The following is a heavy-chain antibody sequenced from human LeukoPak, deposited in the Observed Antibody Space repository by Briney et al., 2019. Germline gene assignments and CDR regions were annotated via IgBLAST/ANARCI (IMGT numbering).Heavy chain of an antibody. V-gene: IGHV3-23*01. CDR3: AKPGEPSNYYFDY. J-gene: IGHJ4*02. CDR2: VWVNGRTT. Sequence: GGSLRLSCTASGFTFSTYDMSWVRQAPGKGLEWVSSVWVNGRTTFYADSVKGRFTISRDNSKNTLYLQLNSLRAEDTALYYCAKPGEPSNYYFDYWGQGALVTVSS. D-gene: IGHD1-14*01. CDR1: GFTFSTYD.